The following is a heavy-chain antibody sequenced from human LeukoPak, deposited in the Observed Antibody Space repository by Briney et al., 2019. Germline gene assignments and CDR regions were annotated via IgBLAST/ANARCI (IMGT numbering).Heavy chain of an antibody. J-gene: IGHJ5*02. D-gene: IGHD6-19*01. CDR1: GGTFSSYA. CDR2: IIPIFGTA. Sequence: ASVKVSCKASGGTFSSYAISWVRQAPGQGLEWMGGIIPIFGTANYAQKFQGRVTITADKSTSTAYMELSSLRSEDTAVYYCARARRAEYRSGWYWFDPWGQGTLVTVSS. V-gene: IGHV1-69*06. CDR3: ARARRAEYRSGWYWFDP.